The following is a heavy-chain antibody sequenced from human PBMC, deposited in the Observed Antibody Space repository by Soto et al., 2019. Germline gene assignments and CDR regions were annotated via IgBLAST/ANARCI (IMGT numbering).Heavy chain of an antibody. D-gene: IGHD3-10*01. V-gene: IGHV1-24*01. J-gene: IGHJ6*02. CDR1: GYTLTELS. CDR3: ATVYGSGSYYNDYYYYGMDV. CDR2: FDPEDGET. Sequence: ASVKVSCKVSGYTLTELSMHWVRQAPGKGLEWMGGFDPEDGETIYAQKFQGRVTMTEDTSTDTAYMELSSLRSEDTAVYYCATVYGSGSYYNDYYYYGMDVWGQRTTVIVSS.